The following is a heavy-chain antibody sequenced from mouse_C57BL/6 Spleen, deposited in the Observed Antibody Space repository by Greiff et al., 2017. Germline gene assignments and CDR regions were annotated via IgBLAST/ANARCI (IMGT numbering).Heavy chain of an antibody. D-gene: IGHD1-1*01. Sequence: QVQLQQPGAELVKPGASVKLSCKASGFTFTSYWMHWVQQRPGQGLQWIGMIHPNSGSTNYTEKFKSKATLTVDKPSSTAYLQISSLTSEDCAIYFCAIRVITTGAYWGKGTLVTVSA. J-gene: IGHJ3*01. CDR3: AIRVITTGAY. CDR1: GFTFTSYW. V-gene: IGHV1-64*01. CDR2: IHPNSGST.